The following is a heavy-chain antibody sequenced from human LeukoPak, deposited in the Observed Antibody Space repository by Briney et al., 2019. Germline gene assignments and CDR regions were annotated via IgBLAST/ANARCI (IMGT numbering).Heavy chain of an antibody. J-gene: IGHJ4*02. Sequence: PSETLSLTCTVSGGSISSGYYYWSWIRQPAGKGLEWIGRIYTSGSTNYNPSLKSRVTISVDTSKNQFSLKLSSVTAADTAVYYCARLPRSNYGEQPVPYYFDYWGQGTLVTVSS. CDR3: ARLPRSNYGEQPVPYYFDY. CDR2: IYTSGST. D-gene: IGHD6-6*01. V-gene: IGHV4-61*02. CDR1: GGSISSGYYY.